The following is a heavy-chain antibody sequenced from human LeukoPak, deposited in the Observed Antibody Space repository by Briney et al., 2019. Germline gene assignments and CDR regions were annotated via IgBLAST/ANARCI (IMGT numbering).Heavy chain of an antibody. D-gene: IGHD6-19*01. CDR2: IYPGDSDT. CDR1: GYSFTSYW. Sequence: GESLKISCKGSGYSFTSYWIGWVRQMPGKGLEWMGIIYPGDSDTRYSPSFQGQVTISADKSISTAYLQWSSLKASDTAMYYCARQNSGGPYYYYMDVWGKGTTVTISS. J-gene: IGHJ6*03. CDR3: ARQNSGGPYYYYMDV. V-gene: IGHV5-51*01.